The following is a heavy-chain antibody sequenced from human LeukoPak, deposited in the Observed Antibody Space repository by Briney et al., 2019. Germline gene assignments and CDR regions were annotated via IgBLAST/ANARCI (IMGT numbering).Heavy chain of an antibody. J-gene: IGHJ5*02. CDR2: INPSGGRT. CDR1: GYTFTSYY. D-gene: IGHD2-15*01. Sequence: ASVKVSCKASGYTFTSYYMHWVREAPGQGPEWMGIINPSGGRTSYAKKFQGRVTMTRDTSASTVYMELSSLRSEDTAVYYCAREEYCSGGSCYPLAANWFDPWGQGTLVTVSS. CDR3: AREEYCSGGSCYPLAANWFDP. V-gene: IGHV1-46*01.